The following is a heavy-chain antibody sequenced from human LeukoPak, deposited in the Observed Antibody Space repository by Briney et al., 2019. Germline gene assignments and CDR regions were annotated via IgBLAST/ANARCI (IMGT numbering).Heavy chain of an antibody. J-gene: IGHJ4*02. D-gene: IGHD3-16*01. Sequence: ASVKVSCKASGYKFTDDYMHWVRQAPGQGLEFMGWINPDSGFTNYAQKFKGRVTMTRDTSISTTYLEVRSLTSDDTAVYYCAPTAEAYTSWWKVWGQGALVTVSS. CDR3: APTAEAYTSWWKV. V-gene: IGHV1-2*02. CDR1: GYKFTDDY. CDR2: INPDSGFT.